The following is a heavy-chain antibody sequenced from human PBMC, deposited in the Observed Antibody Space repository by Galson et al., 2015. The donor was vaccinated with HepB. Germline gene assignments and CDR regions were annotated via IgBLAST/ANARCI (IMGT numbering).Heavy chain of an antibody. J-gene: IGHJ6*02. CDR2: ISAYNGNT. D-gene: IGHD2-15*01. CDR1: GYTFTSYS. V-gene: IGHV1-18*04. CDR3: AGGVVVAARHYYYYGMDV. Sequence: SVKVSCKASGYTFTSYSISWVRQAPGQGLEWMGWISAYNGNTNYAQKLQGRVTMTTDTSTSTAYMELRSLRSDDTAVYYCAGGVVVAARHYYYYGMDVWGQGATVTVSS.